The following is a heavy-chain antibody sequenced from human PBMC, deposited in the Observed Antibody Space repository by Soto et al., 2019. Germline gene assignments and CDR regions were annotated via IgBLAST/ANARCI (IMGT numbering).Heavy chain of an antibody. CDR2: ISAYNGNT. D-gene: IGHD3-22*01. CDR3: ARDMYYYDSSGLGYFDY. V-gene: IGHV1-18*01. CDR1: GYTFTSYG. Sequence: ASVKGSCKASGYTFTSYGISWVRQAPGQGLEWMGWISAYNGNTNYAQKLQGRVTMTTDTSTSTAYMELRSLRSDDTAVYYCARDMYYYDSSGLGYFDYWGQGTLVIVSS. J-gene: IGHJ4*02.